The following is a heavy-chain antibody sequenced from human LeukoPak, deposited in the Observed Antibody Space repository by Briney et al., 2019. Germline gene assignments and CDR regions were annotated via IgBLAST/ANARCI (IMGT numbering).Heavy chain of an antibody. V-gene: IGHV1-2*02. D-gene: IGHD2-2*01. CDR3: TRDHCTSTNCYEDYYYGMDV. J-gene: IGHJ6*02. Sequence: GASVKVSCKASEYTFTDYYMHWVRQAPGQGLEWMGWINPNSGGTDTAQKFQGRVTMTRDTSISTAYMELSRLRSDDTAVYYCTRDHCTSTNCYEDYYYGMDVWGQGTTVTVS. CDR1: EYTFTDYY. CDR2: INPNSGGT.